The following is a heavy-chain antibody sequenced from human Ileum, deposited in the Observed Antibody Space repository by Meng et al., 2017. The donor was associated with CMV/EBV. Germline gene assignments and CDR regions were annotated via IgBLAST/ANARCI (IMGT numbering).Heavy chain of an antibody. D-gene: IGHD3-10*01. J-gene: IGHJ6*02. CDR3: ARVSYYGSGSYYRIGYYGMDV. CDR2: INHSGST. V-gene: IGHV4-34*01. CDR1: GGSFSGYY. Sequence: SETLSLTCAVYGGSFSGYYWSWIRQPPGKGLEWIGEINHSGSTNYNPSLKSRVTISVDTSKNQFSLKLSSVTAADTAVYYCARVSYYGSGSYYRIGYYGMDVWGQGTTVNGFS.